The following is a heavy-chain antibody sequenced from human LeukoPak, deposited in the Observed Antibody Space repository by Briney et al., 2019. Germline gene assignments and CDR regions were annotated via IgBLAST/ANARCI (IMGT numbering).Heavy chain of an antibody. CDR1: GYTLSELS. J-gene: IGHJ5*02. CDR3: ARDQSGEWELLSGWWFDP. Sequence: GASVNVSCKVSGYTLSELSMHWVRQTPGKGLEWMGGFDPEDGETIYAEKFQGRVTMTEDTSSETFYMELSRLRSEDTAVYYCARDQSGEWELLSGWWFDPWGQGTLVTVSS. V-gene: IGHV1-24*01. D-gene: IGHD1-26*01. CDR2: FDPEDGET.